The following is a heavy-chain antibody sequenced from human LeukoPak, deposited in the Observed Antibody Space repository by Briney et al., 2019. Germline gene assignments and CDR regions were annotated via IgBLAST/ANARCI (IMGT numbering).Heavy chain of an antibody. CDR2: ITPMFGTA. CDR3: ARGWLAETTVVTPYNY. J-gene: IGHJ4*02. Sequence: SVNVSCKASRGTFSIYDSSWVRQAPGQGLEWMVGITPMFGTAKYAQKFQGRVTITAVESMSTAYMELSSLRSEDTAVYYCARGWLAETTVVTPYNYWGQGTLVTVSS. CDR1: RGTFSIYD. D-gene: IGHD4-23*01. V-gene: IGHV1-69*01.